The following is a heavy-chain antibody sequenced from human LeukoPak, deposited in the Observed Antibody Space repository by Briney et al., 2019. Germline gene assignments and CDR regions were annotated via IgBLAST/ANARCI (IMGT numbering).Heavy chain of an antibody. CDR2: IWYDGSNK. CDR3: ARDGYNPPLDY. V-gene: IGHV3-33*01. Sequence: GGSLRLSCAASGFTFSSYGMHWVRQAPGKGLEWVAVIWYDGSNKYYADSVKGRFTISRDNSKNTLYLQMNSLRAEDTAVYYCARDGYNPPLDYWGQGTLVTVSS. D-gene: IGHD5-24*01. CDR1: GFTFSSYG. J-gene: IGHJ4*02.